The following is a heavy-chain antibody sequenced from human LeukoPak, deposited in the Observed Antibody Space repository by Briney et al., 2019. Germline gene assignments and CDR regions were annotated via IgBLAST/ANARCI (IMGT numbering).Heavy chain of an antibody. Sequence: PGGSLRLSCAASGFTFSSYSMNWVRQAPGKGLEWVSYISSSSSTIYYAGSVKGRFSISRDNSKNTLYLHMNSLRAEDTAVYYCAAQKRGTSRPYYFDYWGQGTLLTVSS. V-gene: IGHV3-48*01. D-gene: IGHD3-16*02. CDR3: AAQKRGTSRPYYFDY. CDR1: GFTFSSYS. CDR2: ISSSSSTI. J-gene: IGHJ4*02.